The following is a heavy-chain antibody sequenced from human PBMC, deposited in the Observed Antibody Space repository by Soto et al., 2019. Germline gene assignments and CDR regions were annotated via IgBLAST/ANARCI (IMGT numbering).Heavy chain of an antibody. CDR1: GFTFSSYA. CDR3: AKSGGSGSYFSPSDAFDY. V-gene: IGHV3-23*01. Sequence: EVQLLDSGGGLVQPGGSLRLSCAASGFTFSSYAMSWVRQAPGKGLEWVSSISGSGGGTYYADSVKGRFTISRDNSKNTLYLQINSLRAEGTAVFYCAKSGGSGSYFSPSDAFDYWGQGTMVTVSS. J-gene: IGHJ3*01. D-gene: IGHD3-10*01. CDR2: ISGSGGGT.